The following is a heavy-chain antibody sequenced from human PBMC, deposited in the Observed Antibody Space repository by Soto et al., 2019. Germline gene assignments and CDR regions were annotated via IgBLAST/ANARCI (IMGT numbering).Heavy chain of an antibody. CDR3: TTGLRRITIFGEPSMDV. D-gene: IGHD3-3*01. J-gene: IGHJ6*02. CDR2: IKSKTDGGTT. CDR1: GFTFSNAW. V-gene: IGHV3-15*01. Sequence: EVQLVESGGGLVKPGGSLRLSCAASGFTFSNAWMSWVRQAPGKGLEWVGRIKSKTDGGTTDYAAPVKGRFTISRDDLKNTLYLQMNSLKTEDTAVYYCTTGLRRITIFGEPSMDVWGQGTTVTVSS.